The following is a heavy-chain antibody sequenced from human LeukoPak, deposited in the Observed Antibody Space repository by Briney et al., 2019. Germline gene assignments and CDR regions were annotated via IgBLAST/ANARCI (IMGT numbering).Heavy chain of an antibody. J-gene: IGHJ4*02. CDR1: GFTFSSHD. Sequence: PGGSLRLSCAASGFTFSSHDMHWVRQPTGKGLEWVSVIGTAGNTYYLGSVKGRFTISRENAKSSLYLQMNSLRAGDTAVYFCARSKSYSSGWTDFDYWGQGTLVTVSS. D-gene: IGHD6-19*01. CDR3: ARSKSYSSGWTDFDY. V-gene: IGHV3-13*04. CDR2: IGTAGNT.